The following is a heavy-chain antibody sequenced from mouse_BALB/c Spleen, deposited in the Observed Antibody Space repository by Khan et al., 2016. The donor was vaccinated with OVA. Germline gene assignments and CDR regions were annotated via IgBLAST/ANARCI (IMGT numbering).Heavy chain of an antibody. CDR1: GYIFTSYW. V-gene: IGHV1-76*01. J-gene: IGHJ2*01. Sequence: QVQLKQSGAELVRPGASVKLSCKTSGYIFTSYWIHWVKQRSGQGLEWFARIYPGTDNTYYNEKLKDKVTLTADKSSSTVHMQLSSLKSEDSAVYFCAREEALYYFDYWGQGTTLTVSS. D-gene: IGHD3-2*02. CDR2: IYPGTDNT. CDR3: AREEALYYFDY.